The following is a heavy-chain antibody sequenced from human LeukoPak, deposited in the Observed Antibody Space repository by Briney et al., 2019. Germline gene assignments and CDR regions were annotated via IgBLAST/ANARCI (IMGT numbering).Heavy chain of an antibody. CDR2: IYYSGST. CDR1: GGSISSSSYY. J-gene: IGHJ6*02. D-gene: IGHD3/OR15-3a*01. Sequence: PSETLSLTCTVSGGSISSSSYYWGWIRQPPGKGLEWIGSIYYSGSTYYNPSLKSRVTISVDTSKNQFSLKLSSVTAADTAVYYCARVNRWTSYYGMDVWGQGTTVTVSS. V-gene: IGHV4-39*01. CDR3: ARVNRWTSYYGMDV.